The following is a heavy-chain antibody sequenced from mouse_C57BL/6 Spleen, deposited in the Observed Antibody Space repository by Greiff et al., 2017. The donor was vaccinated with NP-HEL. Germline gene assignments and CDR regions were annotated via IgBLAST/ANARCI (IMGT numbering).Heavy chain of an antibody. CDR2: ISSGGSYT. CDR3: ARHMDYEYYYAMDY. Sequence: EVQLVESGGDLVQPGGSLKLSCAASGFTFSSYGMSWVRQTPDKRLEWVATISSGGSYTYYPDSVKGRFTIPRDNAKNTLYLQMSSLKSEDTAMYYCARHMDYEYYYAMDYWGQGTSVTVSS. J-gene: IGHJ4*01. CDR1: GFTFSSYG. V-gene: IGHV5-6*01. D-gene: IGHD2-4*01.